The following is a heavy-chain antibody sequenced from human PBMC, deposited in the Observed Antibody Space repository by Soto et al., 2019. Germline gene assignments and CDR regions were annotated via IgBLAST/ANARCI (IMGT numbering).Heavy chain of an antibody. J-gene: IGHJ3*02. CDR1: GYTFTGYY. CDR2: INPNSGGT. Sequence: GALVKVSCKASGYTFTGYYMHWVRQAPGQGLEWMGWINPNSGGTNYAQKFQGRVTMTRDTSISTAYMELSRLRSDDTAVYYCARVLCHTDDCSSTYSPASAFDIWGQGTMVTVSS. V-gene: IGHV1-2*02. D-gene: IGHD2-2*01. CDR3: ARVLCHTDDCSSTYSPASAFDI.